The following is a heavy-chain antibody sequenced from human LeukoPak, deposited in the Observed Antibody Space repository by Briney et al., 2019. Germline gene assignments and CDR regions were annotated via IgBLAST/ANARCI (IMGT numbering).Heavy chain of an antibody. V-gene: IGHV3-23*01. J-gene: IGHJ4*02. D-gene: IGHD2-15*01. Sequence: PWGSLRLSCAASGFTFSNYAMSWVRQAPGKGLEWVSTISRTYGSTYYADSVKGRFSISRDNSKNTLYLQMNSLRAEDTAVYFCVKDVGYCSSRTCDKPFDYWGQGAVLTVSS. CDR2: ISRTYGST. CDR3: VKDVGYCSSRTCDKPFDY. CDR1: GFTFSNYA.